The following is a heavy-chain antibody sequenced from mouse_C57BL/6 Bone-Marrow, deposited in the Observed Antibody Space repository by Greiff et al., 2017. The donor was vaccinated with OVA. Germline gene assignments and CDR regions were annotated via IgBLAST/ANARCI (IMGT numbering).Heavy chain of an antibody. CDR2: ISSGGSYT. J-gene: IGHJ4*01. D-gene: IGHD2-3*01. CDR3: ARRYDGYYAMDY. V-gene: IGHV5-6*02. Sequence: DVMLVESGGDLVKPGGSLKLSCAASGFTFSSYGMSWVRQTPDKRLEWVAPISSGGSYTYYPDSVKGRFTISRDNAKNTLYLQMSGLKSEDTAMYYCARRYDGYYAMDYWGQGTSVTGSS. CDR1: GFTFSSYG.